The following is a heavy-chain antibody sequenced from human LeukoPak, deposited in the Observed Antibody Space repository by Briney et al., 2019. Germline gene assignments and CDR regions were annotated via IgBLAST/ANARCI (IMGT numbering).Heavy chain of an antibody. CDR2: INAYNDNM. J-gene: IGHJ4*02. D-gene: IGHD2-2*01. Sequence: GASVKVSCKASGYTFTSYGISWVREAPGQGLEWMAWINAYNDNMNYAPKLQDRVTVTTDTSTSTAYMELRSLRSDDTAVYYCARDSSSACYGHLDYWGQGTLVTVPS. CDR3: ARDSSSACYGHLDY. V-gene: IGHV1-18*01. CDR1: GYTFTSYG.